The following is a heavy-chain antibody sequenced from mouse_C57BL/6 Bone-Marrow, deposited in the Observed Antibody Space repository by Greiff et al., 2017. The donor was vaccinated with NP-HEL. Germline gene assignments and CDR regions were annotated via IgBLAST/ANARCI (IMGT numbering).Heavy chain of an antibody. J-gene: IGHJ3*01. CDR2: IHPNSGST. CDR1: GYTFTSYW. Sequence: VQLQQPGAELVKPGASVKLSCKASGYTFTSYWMHWVKQRPGQGLEWIGMIHPNSGSTNYNEKFKSKATLTVDKSSSTAYLQLSSLTSEDSAVYYCARFPLYGNYAWFAYWGQGTLVTVSA. V-gene: IGHV1-64*01. D-gene: IGHD2-1*01. CDR3: ARFPLYGNYAWFAY.